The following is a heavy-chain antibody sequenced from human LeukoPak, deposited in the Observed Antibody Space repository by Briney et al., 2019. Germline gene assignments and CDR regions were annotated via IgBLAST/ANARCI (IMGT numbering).Heavy chain of an antibody. Sequence: AGGSLRLSCAASGFTFSSYSMNWVRQAPGKGLEWVSSISSSSSYIYYADSVKGRFTISRDNAKNSLYLQMNSLRAEDTAVYYCARGRYYYDSSGYPTPGYXGQGTLVTVSS. J-gene: IGHJ4*02. D-gene: IGHD3-22*01. V-gene: IGHV3-21*01. CDR2: ISSSSSYI. CDR3: ARGRYYYDSSGYPTPGY. CDR1: GFTFSSYS.